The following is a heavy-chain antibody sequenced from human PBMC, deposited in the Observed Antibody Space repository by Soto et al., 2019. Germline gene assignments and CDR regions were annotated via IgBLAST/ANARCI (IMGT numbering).Heavy chain of an antibody. J-gene: IGHJ4*02. CDR1: GGSFSGYY. CDR3: ARGRSITMLRGAPPDY. Sequence: PSETLSLTCAVYGGSFSGYYWSWIRQPPGKGLDWIGEINQSGGTHYNPSLKSRVTISVDTSKNQFSLKLSSVTATDTAVYYCARGRSITMLRGAPPDYWGQGTLVTVSS. CDR2: INQSGGT. V-gene: IGHV4-34*01. D-gene: IGHD3-10*01.